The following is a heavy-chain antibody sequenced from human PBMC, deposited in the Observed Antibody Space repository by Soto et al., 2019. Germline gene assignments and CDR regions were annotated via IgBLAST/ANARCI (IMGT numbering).Heavy chain of an antibody. V-gene: IGHV4-34*01. CDR3: ARWGTYYDFWSGSNYGMDV. J-gene: IGHJ6*02. Sequence: PSETLSLTCAVYGGSFSGYYWSWIRQPPGKGLEWIGEINHSGSTNYNPSLKSRVTISVDTSKNQFSLKLSSVTAADTAVYYCARWGTYYDFWSGSNYGMDVWGQGTTVTVSS. CDR2: INHSGST. D-gene: IGHD3-3*01. CDR1: GGSFSGYY.